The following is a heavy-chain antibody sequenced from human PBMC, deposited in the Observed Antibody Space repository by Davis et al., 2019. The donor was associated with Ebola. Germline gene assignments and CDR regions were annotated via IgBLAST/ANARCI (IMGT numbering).Heavy chain of an antibody. Sequence: AASVKVSCKASGYTFTSYAMNWVRQAPGQGLEWMGWINTNTGNPTYAQGFTGRFIFSLDTSVSTAFLQIINLEAEDTAVYYCASTSPDVWGQGTTVTVSS. CDR2: INTNTGNP. CDR3: ASTSPDV. J-gene: IGHJ6*02. CDR1: GYTFTSYA. V-gene: IGHV7-4-1*02.